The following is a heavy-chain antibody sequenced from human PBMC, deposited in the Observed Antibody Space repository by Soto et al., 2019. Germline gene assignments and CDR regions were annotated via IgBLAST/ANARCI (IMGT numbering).Heavy chain of an antibody. CDR1: GFTFTSSA. D-gene: IGHD2-2*01. V-gene: IGHV1-58*01. J-gene: IGHJ4*02. Sequence: SVKVSCKASGFTFTSSAVQWVLQARGQRLERIGWIVVGSGNTNYAQKFQERVTITRDMSTSTAYMELSSLRSEDTAVYYCAAIGPQADQYYFDYWGQGTLVTVSS. CDR2: IVVGSGNT. CDR3: AAIGPQADQYYFDY.